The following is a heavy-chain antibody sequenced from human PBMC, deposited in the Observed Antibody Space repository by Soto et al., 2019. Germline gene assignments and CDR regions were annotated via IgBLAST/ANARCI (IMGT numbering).Heavy chain of an antibody. V-gene: IGHV3-23*01. CDR3: AKLPHIAAGGNWFDP. D-gene: IGHD6-13*01. CDR1: GFTFSSYA. Sequence: HPGGSLRLSCAAPGFTFSSYAMSWVRQAPEKGLEWVSAISGSGGSTYYADSVKGRFTISRDNSKNTLYLQMNSLRAEDTAVYYCAKLPHIAAGGNWFDPWGQGTLVTVSS. J-gene: IGHJ5*02. CDR2: ISGSGGST.